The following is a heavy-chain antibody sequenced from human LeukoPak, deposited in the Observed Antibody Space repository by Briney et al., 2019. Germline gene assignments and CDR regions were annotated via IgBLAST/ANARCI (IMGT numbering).Heavy chain of an antibody. CDR1: GGSISSSSDY. CDR3: ARRAYSAAYWKHFDY. Sequence: SETLTLTCTVSGGSISSSSDYWGWIRQAPGKGLEWIGSIYYHENTYYNSSPKSRVTISVDTSKNQFSLKLNSVTAADTAVYFCARRAYSAAYWKHFDYWGQGTLVTVSS. J-gene: IGHJ4*02. V-gene: IGHV4-39*01. D-gene: IGHD1-1*01. CDR2: IYYHENT.